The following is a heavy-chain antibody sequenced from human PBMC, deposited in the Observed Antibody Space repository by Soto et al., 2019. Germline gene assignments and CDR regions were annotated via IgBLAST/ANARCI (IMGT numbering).Heavy chain of an antibody. D-gene: IGHD2-15*01. V-gene: IGHV3-72*01. Sequence: EVQLVESGGGLVQPGGSLRLSCAASGFTFSDHYMDWLRQAPGTGLEWVGRTRNKANSYTTEYAASVKGRFTISRDDSKNSLYLQRNSLKTEDTAVYYGARVGCSGGSCYSLDYWGQGTLVTVSS. CDR3: ARVGCSGGSCYSLDY. CDR1: GFTFSDHY. CDR2: TRNKANSYTT. J-gene: IGHJ4*02.